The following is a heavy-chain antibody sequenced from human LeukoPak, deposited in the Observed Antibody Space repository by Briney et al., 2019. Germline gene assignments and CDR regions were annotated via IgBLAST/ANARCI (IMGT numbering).Heavy chain of an antibody. Sequence: PSETLSLTCTVSGGSISSYYWSWIRQPPGKGLEWIGYIYYSGSTNYNPSLKSRVTISVDTSKNQFSLKLSSVTAADTAVYYCARNHDFWSGPYYYHGMDVWGQGTTVTVSS. CDR1: GGSISSYY. CDR2: IYYSGST. V-gene: IGHV4-59*01. J-gene: IGHJ6*02. CDR3: ARNHDFWSGPYYYHGMDV. D-gene: IGHD3-3*01.